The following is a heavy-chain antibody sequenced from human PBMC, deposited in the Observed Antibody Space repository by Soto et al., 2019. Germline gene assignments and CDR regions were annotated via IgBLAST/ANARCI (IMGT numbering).Heavy chain of an antibody. D-gene: IGHD6-13*01. CDR2: IYSVGSI. V-gene: IGHV3-53*04. J-gene: IGHJ3*02. CDR1: GFSVSDTY. CDR3: ARARDGTAEALDI. Sequence: HPGGSLRLSCAASGFSVSDTYMSWVRQAPGKGLEWVSIIYSVGSIYYGDSVKGRFTITRHNSKNTLSLLMNGLRPEDTAVYYCARARDGTAEALDIWGQGTLVTVSS.